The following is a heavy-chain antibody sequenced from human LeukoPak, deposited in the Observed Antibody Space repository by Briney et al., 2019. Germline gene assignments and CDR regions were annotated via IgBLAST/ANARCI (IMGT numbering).Heavy chain of an antibody. D-gene: IGHD3-22*01. CDR2: IYYSGST. CDR3: ASWYYYDSSGYYRDSY. Sequence: SETLSLTCTVSGGSISSSSYYWGWIRQPPGKGLEWIGSIYYSGSTYYNPSLKSRVTISVDTSKNQFSLKLSSVTAADTAVYYCASWYYYDSSGYYRDSYWGQGTLVTVSS. J-gene: IGHJ4*02. V-gene: IGHV4-39*07. CDR1: GGSISSSSYY.